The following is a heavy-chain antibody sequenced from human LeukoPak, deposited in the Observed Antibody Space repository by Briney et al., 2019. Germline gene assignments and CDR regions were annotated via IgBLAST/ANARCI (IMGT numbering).Heavy chain of an antibody. Sequence: GESLKISCKGSGYSFTSYGISWVRQAPGQGLEWMGWISAYNGNTNYAQKLQGRVTMTTDTSTSTAYMELRSLRSDDTAVYYCARDTHSRFDYWGQGTLVTVSS. CDR1: GYSFTSYG. CDR3: ARDTHSRFDY. J-gene: IGHJ4*02. CDR2: ISAYNGNT. V-gene: IGHV1-18*01.